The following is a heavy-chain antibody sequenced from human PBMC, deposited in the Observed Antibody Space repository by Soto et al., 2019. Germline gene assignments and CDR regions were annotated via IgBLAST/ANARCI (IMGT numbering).Heavy chain of an antibody. Sequence: QVQLVQSGAEVKKPGSSVKVSCKASGGTLSSYTFSWVRQAPGQGLEWMGRVIPNLGVTNYAKKFQGRFTIVVYRSTSTAYRELHSLRYEDTAVYYCARDKGYCSDTSCPDFDYWGQGTLVTVSS. CDR1: GGTLSSYT. CDR2: VIPNLGVT. J-gene: IGHJ4*02. V-gene: IGHV1-69*08. CDR3: ARDKGYCSDTSCPDFDY. D-gene: IGHD2-15*01.